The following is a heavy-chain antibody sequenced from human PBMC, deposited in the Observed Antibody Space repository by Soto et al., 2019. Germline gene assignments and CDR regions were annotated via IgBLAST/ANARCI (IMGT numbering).Heavy chain of an antibody. Sequence: SETLSLTCTVSGGSISSYFWSWIRQPPGKGLEWIGYIYYSGSTNYNPSLKSRVTISVDTSKNQFSLNLSSVTAADTAVYYCARKSYPTVTTRWFDPWGQGTLVTV. CDR1: GGSISSYF. V-gene: IGHV4-59*01. CDR2: IYYSGST. CDR3: ARKSYPTVTTRWFDP. D-gene: IGHD4-17*01. J-gene: IGHJ5*02.